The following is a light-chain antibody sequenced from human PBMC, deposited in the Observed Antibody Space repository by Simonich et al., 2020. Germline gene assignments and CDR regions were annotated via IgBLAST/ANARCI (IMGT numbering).Light chain of an antibody. CDR1: SSDVGGYNY. CDR3: CSYAGSSTLV. J-gene: IGLJ3*02. CDR2: EVS. Sequence: QSALTQPASVSGSPGQSITISCTGTSSDVGGYNYVSWYQQPPGKAPKIMIYEVSKRPSGFPDRVSGSKSGNTASLTVSGLQAEDEADYYCCSYAGSSTLVFGGGTKLTVL. V-gene: IGLV2-8*01.